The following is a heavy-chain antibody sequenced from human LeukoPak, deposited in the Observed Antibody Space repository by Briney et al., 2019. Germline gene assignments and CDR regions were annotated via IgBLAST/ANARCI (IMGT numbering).Heavy chain of an antibody. Sequence: GRSLRLSCAASGFTFSSYGMHWVRQAPGKGLEWVAVISYDGSNKYYADSVKGRFTISRDNSKNTLYLQMNSLRAEDTAVYYCARASLGGQLWLNQAFDIWGQGTMVTVSS. D-gene: IGHD5-18*01. CDR1: GFTFSSYG. J-gene: IGHJ3*02. CDR3: ARASLGGQLWLNQAFDI. V-gene: IGHV3-30*03. CDR2: ISYDGSNK.